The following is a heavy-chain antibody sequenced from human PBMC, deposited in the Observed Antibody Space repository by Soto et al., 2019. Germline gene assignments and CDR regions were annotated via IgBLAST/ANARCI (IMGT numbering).Heavy chain of an antibody. Sequence: QVQLVESGGGLVKPGGSLRLSCVASGFTFSDYYMGWVRQAPGKGLEYISYIVTSSAYTNYSDSVKGRFSISRDNAKNSLHLVMNSLRAEVSGVYYCVRLRASSWYMGGYLDYWGLGTQVTVSS. CDR3: VRLRASSWYMGGYLDY. CDR1: GFTFSDYY. V-gene: IGHV3-11*06. D-gene: IGHD6-13*01. J-gene: IGHJ4*02. CDR2: IVTSSAYT.